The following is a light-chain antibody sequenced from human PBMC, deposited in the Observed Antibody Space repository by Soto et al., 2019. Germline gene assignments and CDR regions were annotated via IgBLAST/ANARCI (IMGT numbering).Light chain of an antibody. CDR1: QGISSY. Sequence: IPLTQCTSFLSPSLLDRVTLICRASQGISSYLAWYQQKPGKAPKLLIYAASTLQSGVPSRFSGSGSGTDFTFTISSLQAEDIATYYCQQYENLPITFGQGTRLEIK. V-gene: IGKV1-9*01. CDR3: QQYENLPIT. CDR2: AAS. J-gene: IGKJ5*01.